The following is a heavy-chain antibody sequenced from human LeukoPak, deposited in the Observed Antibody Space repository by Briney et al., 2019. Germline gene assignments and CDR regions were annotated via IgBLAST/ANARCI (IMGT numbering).Heavy chain of an antibody. D-gene: IGHD3-10*01. CDR2: IYSGGNT. J-gene: IGHJ4*02. Sequence: GGSLRLSCAVSGFFVRTNYMNWVRQAPGKGLEWVSVIYSGGNTYYADSVKGRFTISRDNSKNTLYLQMNSLRVEDTAVYYCASSVYSGSPTKSFDYWGQGTLVTVSS. CDR1: GFFVRTNY. CDR3: ASSVYSGSPTKSFDY. V-gene: IGHV3-53*01.